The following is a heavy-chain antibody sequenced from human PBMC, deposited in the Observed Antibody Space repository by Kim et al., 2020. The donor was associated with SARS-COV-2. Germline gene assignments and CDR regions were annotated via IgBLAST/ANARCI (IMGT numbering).Heavy chain of an antibody. Sequence: GGSLRLSCAASGFTFSSYSMNWVRQAPGKGLEWVSSISSSSSYIYYADSVKGRFTISRDNAKNSLYLQMNSLRAEDTAVYYCARDGGYDSSGYYDPYYYGMDVWGQGTTVTVSS. CDR1: GFTFSSYS. CDR3: ARDGGYDSSGYYDPYYYGMDV. V-gene: IGHV3-21*01. CDR2: ISSSSSYI. D-gene: IGHD3-22*01. J-gene: IGHJ6*02.